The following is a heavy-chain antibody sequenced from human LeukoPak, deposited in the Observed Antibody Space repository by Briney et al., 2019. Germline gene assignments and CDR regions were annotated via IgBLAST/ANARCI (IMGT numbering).Heavy chain of an antibody. CDR2: ILYDGSNK. J-gene: IGHJ6*02. D-gene: IGHD3-16*01. CDR3: ARGGGLDV. V-gene: IGHV3-30*03. CDR1: GFTFSSYG. Sequence: GGSLRLSCAASGFTFSSYGMHWVRQAPGKGLEWVAVILYDGSNKYYADSVKGRFTISRDNAKNSLYLQVSNLRAEDTAVYFCARGGGLDVWGQGATVTVSS.